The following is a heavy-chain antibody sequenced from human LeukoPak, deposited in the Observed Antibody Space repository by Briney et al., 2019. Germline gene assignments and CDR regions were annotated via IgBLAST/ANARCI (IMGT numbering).Heavy chain of an antibody. Sequence: SETLSLTCTVSGGSISSYYWSWIRQPPGKGLEWIGYIYYSGSTNYNPSLKSRVTISVDTSKNQFSLKLSSVTAADTAVYYCARALLGVVPSYYYMDIWGKGTTVTVSS. D-gene: IGHD3-3*01. V-gene: IGHV4-59*01. CDR1: GGSISSYY. J-gene: IGHJ6*03. CDR2: IYYSGST. CDR3: ARALLGVVPSYYYMDI.